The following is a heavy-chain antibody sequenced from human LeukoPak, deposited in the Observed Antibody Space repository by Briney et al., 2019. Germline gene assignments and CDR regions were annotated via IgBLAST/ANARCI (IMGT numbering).Heavy chain of an antibody. CDR1: GFTFTNAG. CDR3: AKDSSSWPRDYFDY. V-gene: IGHV3-15*01. D-gene: IGHD6-13*01. Sequence: GGSLRLSCAASGFTFTNAGMSWVRQAPGKGLEWVGRIKRKTDGATTDYAAPVKGRFTISRDDSKTTLFLQMNSLRAEDTAVYYCAKDSSSWPRDYFDYWGQGTLVTVSS. J-gene: IGHJ4*02. CDR2: IKRKTDGATT.